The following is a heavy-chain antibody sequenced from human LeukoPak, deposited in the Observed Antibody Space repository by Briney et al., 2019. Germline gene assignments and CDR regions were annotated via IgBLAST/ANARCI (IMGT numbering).Heavy chain of an antibody. CDR3: AKDIDTYYYGSGSIGSYFDY. CDR2: ISSSSTYI. J-gene: IGHJ4*02. Sequence: GGSLRLSCAASGFTFSSYSMTWVRQAPGKGLEWVSSISSSSTYIYYADSVKGRFTISRDNSKNTLYLQMNSLRAEDTAVYYCAKDIDTYYYGSGSIGSYFDYWGQGTLVTVSS. CDR1: GFTFSSYS. V-gene: IGHV3-21*04. D-gene: IGHD3-10*01.